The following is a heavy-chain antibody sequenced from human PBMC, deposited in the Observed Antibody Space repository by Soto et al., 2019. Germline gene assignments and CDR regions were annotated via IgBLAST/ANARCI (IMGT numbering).Heavy chain of an antibody. D-gene: IGHD1-26*01. CDR2: IWYDGSNK. V-gene: IGHV3-33*01. CDR1: GFTFSSYG. CDR3: ARLNGATNAFDI. Sequence: GGSLRLSCAASGFTFSSYGMHWVRQAPGKGLEWVAVIWYDGSNKYYADSVKGRFTISRDNSKNTLYLQMNSLRAEDTAVCYCARLNGATNAFDIWGKGTMVTVSS. J-gene: IGHJ3*02.